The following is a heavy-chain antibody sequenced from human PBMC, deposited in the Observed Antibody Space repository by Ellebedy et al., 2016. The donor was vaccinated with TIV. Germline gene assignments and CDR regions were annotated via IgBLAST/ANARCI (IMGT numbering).Heavy chain of an antibody. CDR2: INPNSGGT. CDR1: GYTFTGYY. D-gene: IGHD6-13*01. J-gene: IGHJ4*02. Sequence: AASVKVSCKASGYTFTGYYMHWVRQAPGQGLEWMGWINPNSGGTNYAQKFQGRVTMTRDTSISTAYMELSRLRSDDTAVYYCAAAGTFGIYYFDYWGQGTLVTVSS. V-gene: IGHV1-2*02. CDR3: AAAGTFGIYYFDY.